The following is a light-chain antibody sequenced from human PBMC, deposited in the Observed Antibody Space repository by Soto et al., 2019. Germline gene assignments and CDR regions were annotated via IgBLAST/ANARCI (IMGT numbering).Light chain of an antibody. CDR3: QQYNNWPPLT. CDR2: GAS. CDR1: QSVSSN. Sequence: EIVMTQSPATLSVSSGERATLSCRASQSVSSNLAWYQQKPGQAPRLLIYGASTRATGIPARFSGSGSGTEFTITINSLQSEDVAVYYCQQYNNWPPLTFGGGTKVEIK. J-gene: IGKJ4*01. V-gene: IGKV3-15*01.